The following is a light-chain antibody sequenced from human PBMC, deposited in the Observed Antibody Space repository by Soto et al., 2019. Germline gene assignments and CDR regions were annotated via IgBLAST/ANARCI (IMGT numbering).Light chain of an antibody. CDR3: QYFTTSPREFT. J-gene: IGKJ3*01. CDR1: QGISSA. V-gene: IGKV1-13*02. CDR2: DAS. Sequence: AIQLTQSPSSLCASVGDRVTITCRASQGISSALAWYQQIPGKAPKLLIYDASTLESGVPSRFSGSGSGTDFTLTIGSLQPEDFATYYCQYFTTSPREFTFGPGTRVDIK.